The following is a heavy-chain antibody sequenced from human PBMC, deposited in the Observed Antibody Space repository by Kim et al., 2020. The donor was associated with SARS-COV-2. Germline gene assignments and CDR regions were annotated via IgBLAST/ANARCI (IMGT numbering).Heavy chain of an antibody. D-gene: IGHD3-16*01. CDR3: ARGEPGDY. V-gene: IGHV1-46*01. Sequence: GGSTSYEQKFKGRVTMTSDTSTSTVYMELSSLGPEDTAVYYCARGEPGDYWGQGTLVTVSS. CDR2: GGST. J-gene: IGHJ4*02.